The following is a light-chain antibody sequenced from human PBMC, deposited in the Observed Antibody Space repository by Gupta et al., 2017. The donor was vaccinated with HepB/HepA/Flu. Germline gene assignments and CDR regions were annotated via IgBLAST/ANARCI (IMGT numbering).Light chain of an antibody. J-gene: IGKJ1*01. CDR2: EGS. Sequence: WVGKKPRPVSTLLIYEGSNRCSGVPDRFSGSGSGTDFTLKISRAEAEDFGVYYCRQEEQLPRTFGQGTKVETK. CDR3: RQEEQLPRT. V-gene: IGKV2D-26*03.